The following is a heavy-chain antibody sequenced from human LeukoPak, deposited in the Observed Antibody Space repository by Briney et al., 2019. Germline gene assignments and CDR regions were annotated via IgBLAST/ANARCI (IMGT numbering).Heavy chain of an antibody. V-gene: IGHV4-4*07. D-gene: IGHD3-10*01. CDR1: GGSISSYY. CDR3: ARGYGSGSYST. J-gene: IGHJ5*02. CDR2: IYPSGTT. Sequence: SETLSLTCTVSGGSISSYYWSWIRQPAGKGLEWFGRIYPSGTTIYNPSLKGRVTMSIDTSKNQFSLKVNSVTAADTAVYYCARGYGSGSYSTWGQGTLVSVSS.